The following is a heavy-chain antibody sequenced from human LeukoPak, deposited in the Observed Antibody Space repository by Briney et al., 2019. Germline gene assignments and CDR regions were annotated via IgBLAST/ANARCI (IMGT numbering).Heavy chain of an antibody. V-gene: IGHV3-23*01. J-gene: IGHJ4*02. CDR1: GFTFSSYG. CDR2: ISGSGGST. D-gene: IGHD5-12*01. CDR3: AKGSTPYSGYDHTDY. Sequence: GGSLRLSCAASGFTFSSYGMSWVRQAPGKGQEWVSAISGSGGSTYYADSVKGRFTISRDNSKNTLYLQMNSLRAEDTAVYYCAKGSTPYSGYDHTDYWGQGTLVTVSS.